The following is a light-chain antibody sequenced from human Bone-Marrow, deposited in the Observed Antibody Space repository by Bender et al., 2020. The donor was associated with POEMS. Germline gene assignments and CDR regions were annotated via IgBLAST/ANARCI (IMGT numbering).Light chain of an antibody. V-gene: IGLV2-23*02. CDR2: GVN. CDR3: CSFAGLGV. J-gene: IGLJ1*01. Sequence: QSALTQPASVSGSPGQSITISCTGTSSDVGGYDLVSWYQQHPGKAPKLILYGVNKRPSGVSDRISASTSGNTASLTISGLQPEDEADYYCCSFAGLGVFGTGTKVTVL. CDR1: SSDVGGYDL.